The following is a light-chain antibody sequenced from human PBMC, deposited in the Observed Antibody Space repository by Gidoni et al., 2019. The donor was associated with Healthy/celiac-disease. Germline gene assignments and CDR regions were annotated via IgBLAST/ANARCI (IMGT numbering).Light chain of an antibody. CDR3: QQRSNWPLLT. Sequence: EIVLTQSPATLSLSPGERATLSCRASQSVSSYLARYQQKPGQAPRLLIYDASNRVTGIPARFSGSGSGTDFTLTISSLEPEDFAVYYCQQRSNWPLLTFGGXTKVEIK. V-gene: IGKV3-11*01. CDR1: QSVSSY. CDR2: DAS. J-gene: IGKJ4*01.